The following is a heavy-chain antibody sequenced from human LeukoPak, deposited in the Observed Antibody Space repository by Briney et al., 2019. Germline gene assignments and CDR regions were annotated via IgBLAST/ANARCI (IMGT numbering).Heavy chain of an antibody. Sequence: PGGSLRLSCEASEFTFNDYWMHWVRQGPGKGLVWVSRINSDGSSASYADSVKGRFTISRDNAKNTLYLQMNSQRAEDTAVYYCARGSPTPNSRYFDLWGRGALVTVSS. CDR3: ARGSPTPNSRYFDL. CDR2: INSDGSSA. V-gene: IGHV3-74*01. CDR1: EFTFNDYW. D-gene: IGHD4-11*01. J-gene: IGHJ2*01.